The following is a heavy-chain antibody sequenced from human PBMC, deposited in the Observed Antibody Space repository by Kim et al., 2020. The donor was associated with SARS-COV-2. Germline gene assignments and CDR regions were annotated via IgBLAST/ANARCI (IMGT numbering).Heavy chain of an antibody. CDR2: IHHTGKV. CDR1: GGSFSGFY. J-gene: IGHJ4*02. D-gene: IGHD5-18*01. CDR3: ARGAITGMVTHFFDS. Sequence: SETLSLTCGVHGGSFSGFYWTWIRQSPGKGLEWIGEIHHTGKVNYNPSLKSRVNLSVDTSEKQVSLTVNSVTAADSALYYCARGAITGMVTHFFDSWGQG. V-gene: IGHV4-34*01.